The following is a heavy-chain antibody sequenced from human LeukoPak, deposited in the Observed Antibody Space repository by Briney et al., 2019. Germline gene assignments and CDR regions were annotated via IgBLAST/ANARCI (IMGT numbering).Heavy chain of an antibody. CDR3: ARDAGHQLSRRNYYAMDV. J-gene: IGHJ6*01. V-gene: IGHV4-39*07. CDR1: GASISSSSYY. CDR2: IYYGGST. D-gene: IGHD2-2*01. Sequence: SETLSLTCTVSGASISSSSYYWGWTRQPPGEGLEWIGSIYYGGSTYYNPSLKSRVSISVDTSKNQFSLKVSSVTAADTAVYYCARDAGHQLSRRNYYAMDVWXXG.